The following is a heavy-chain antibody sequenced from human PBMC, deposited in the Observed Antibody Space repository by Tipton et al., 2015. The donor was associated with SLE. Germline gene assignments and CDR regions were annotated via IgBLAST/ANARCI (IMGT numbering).Heavy chain of an antibody. Sequence: TLSLTCAVYGGSFSGYYWSWIRQPPGKGLEWIGEINHSGSTTYNPSLKSRVTISVDTSKNQFSLKLSSVTAADTAVYYCARGGVVAAHNWFDPWGQGTLVTVSS. CDR3: ARGGVVAAHNWFDP. CDR2: INHSGST. CDR1: GGSFSGYY. J-gene: IGHJ5*02. V-gene: IGHV4-34*01. D-gene: IGHD2-15*01.